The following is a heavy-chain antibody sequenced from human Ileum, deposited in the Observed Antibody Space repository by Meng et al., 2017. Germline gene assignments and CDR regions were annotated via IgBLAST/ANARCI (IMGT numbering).Heavy chain of an antibody. CDR2: ISSGGSTT. Sequence: GESLKISCEASGFILSNSYMTWVRQAPGKGLEWVSYISSGGSTTYYADSVKGRFTISRDNTKNSLFLQMNSLRAEDTAVYFCARDLEYNKEYSSSWYYYFYGMDVWGQGTTVTVSS. CDR3: ARDLEYNKEYSSSWYYYFYGMDV. CDR1: GFILSNSY. J-gene: IGHJ6*02. D-gene: IGHD6-13*01. V-gene: IGHV3-11*04.